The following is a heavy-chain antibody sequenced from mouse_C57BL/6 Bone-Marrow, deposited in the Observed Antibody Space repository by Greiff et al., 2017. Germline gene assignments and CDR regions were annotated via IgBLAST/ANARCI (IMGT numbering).Heavy chain of an antibody. V-gene: IGHV1-7*01. CDR1: GYTFTSYW. CDR3: AGCVTTVVATAWLAY. CDR2: INPSSGYT. D-gene: IGHD1-1*01. Sequence: QVQLQQSGADLAKPGASVKLSCTASGYTFTSYWMHWVHQRPGQGLEWIGYINPSSGYTTYNQKFKDKATLTADKSSSTAYMQLTSLTYEDSAVYYCAGCVTTVVATAWLAYWGQGTLVTVSA. J-gene: IGHJ3*01.